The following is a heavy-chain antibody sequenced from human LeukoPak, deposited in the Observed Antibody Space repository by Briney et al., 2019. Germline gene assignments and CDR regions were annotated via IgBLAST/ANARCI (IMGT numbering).Heavy chain of an antibody. Sequence: SETLSLTCTVSGGSISSYYWSWIRQPAGTALEWIGRIYTSGTITYNPSLKSRVTMSVDTSKNQFSLKLSSVTAADTAVYYCARVWLGYYYMDVWGKGTTVTISS. CDR2: IYTSGTI. D-gene: IGHD6-19*01. J-gene: IGHJ6*03. CDR3: ARVWLGYYYMDV. CDR1: GGSISSYY. V-gene: IGHV4-4*07.